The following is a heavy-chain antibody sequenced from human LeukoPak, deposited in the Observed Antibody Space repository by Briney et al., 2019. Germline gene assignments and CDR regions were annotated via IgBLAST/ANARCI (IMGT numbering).Heavy chain of an antibody. CDR3: AKDLRYYDSSGY. J-gene: IGHJ4*02. D-gene: IGHD3-22*01. Sequence: PGGSLRLSCAASGFTFSSYGMHWVRQAPGKGLEWVAFIRYVGSNKYYADSVKGRFTISRDNSKNTLYLQMNSLRAEDTAVYYCAKDLRYYDSSGYWGQGTLVTVSS. CDR1: GFTFSSYG. V-gene: IGHV3-30*02. CDR2: IRYVGSNK.